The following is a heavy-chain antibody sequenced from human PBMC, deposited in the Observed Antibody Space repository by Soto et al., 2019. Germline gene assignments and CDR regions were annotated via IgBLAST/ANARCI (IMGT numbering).Heavy chain of an antibody. CDR2: VWSDGSNN. J-gene: IGHJ5*02. CDR3: ARDWRSNSFDA. Sequence: SLRLSCTASGFTFTTYGLHWVRQAPGKGLEWVAAVWSDGSNNYYTDSVRGRFTISRDNSKNTLYLQMDSLRPEDTAIYYCARDWRSNSFDAWGQGTLVTVSS. CDR1: GFTFTTYG. V-gene: IGHV3-33*01.